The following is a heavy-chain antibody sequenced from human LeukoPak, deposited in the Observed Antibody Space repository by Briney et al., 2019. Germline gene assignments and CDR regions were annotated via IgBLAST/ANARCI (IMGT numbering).Heavy chain of an antibody. Sequence: SETLSLTCSVSGGSISSYYWSWIRQPPGKGLEWIGYIYYSGSTNYNPSLKSRVTISADTSKNQFSLKLSSVTAADTAVYFCARGERGYTYGYLWNELPYYFDYWGQGALVTVSS. D-gene: IGHD5-18*01. CDR3: ARGERGYTYGYLWNELPYYFDY. V-gene: IGHV4-59*12. J-gene: IGHJ4*02. CDR1: GGSISSYY. CDR2: IYYSGST.